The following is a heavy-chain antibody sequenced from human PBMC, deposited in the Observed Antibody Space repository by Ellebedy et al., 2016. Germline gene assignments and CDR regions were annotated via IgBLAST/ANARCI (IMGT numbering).Heavy chain of an antibody. V-gene: IGHV3-23*01. Sequence: GESLKISXPASGLNFNTFFMSWVRQAPGKGLEWVSTISAGSDTTRLADSVKGRFTISRDSSKNSVYLRMNHLRVEDTAVYYCRQGHYADLWGQGTLVTVSS. CDR2: ISAGSDTT. CDR3: RQGHYADL. D-gene: IGHD4-17*01. J-gene: IGHJ4*02. CDR1: GLNFNTFF.